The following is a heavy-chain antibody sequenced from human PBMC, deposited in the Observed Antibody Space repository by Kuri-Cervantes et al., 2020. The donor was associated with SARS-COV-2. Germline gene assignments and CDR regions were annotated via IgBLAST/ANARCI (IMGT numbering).Heavy chain of an antibody. CDR3: ARTRSPRNIAVWYFDL. CDR2: ISGSGGST. D-gene: IGHD6-19*01. V-gene: IGHV3-23*01. CDR1: GFTFSSYG. J-gene: IGHJ2*01. Sequence: GESLKISCAASGFTFSSYGMHWVRQAPGKGLEWVSAISGSGGSTYYADSVKGRFTISRDNSKNTLYLQMNSLRAEDTAVYYCARTRSPRNIAVWYFDLWGRGTLVTVSS.